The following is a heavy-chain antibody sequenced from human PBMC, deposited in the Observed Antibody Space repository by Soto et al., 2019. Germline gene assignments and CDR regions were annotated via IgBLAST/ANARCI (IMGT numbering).Heavy chain of an antibody. V-gene: IGHV4-59*01. CDR3: ARGNYYDSSGHSYYYGMDV. CDR2: IYYSGST. D-gene: IGHD3-22*01. CDR1: GGSISSYY. Sequence: SETLSLTCTVSGGSISSYYWSWIRQPPGKGLEWIGYIYYSGSTNYNPSLKSRVTISVDTSKNQFSLKLSSVTAADTAVYYCARGNYYDSSGHSYYYGMDVWGQGTTVTVSS. J-gene: IGHJ6*02.